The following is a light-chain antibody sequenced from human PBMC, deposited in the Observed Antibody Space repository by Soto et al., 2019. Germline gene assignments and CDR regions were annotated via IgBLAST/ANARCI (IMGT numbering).Light chain of an antibody. V-gene: IGKV1-27*01. Sequence: DIQMTQSASSVSASVGDRVTITCRASQGIGNWLAWYQQKPGKVPKLLIYAASTLQSWVPSRFSGSGSGTDFTLTISSLQPEDVATYYCQKYNSAPWTFGQGTKVDIK. CDR1: QGIGNW. CDR2: AAS. CDR3: QKYNSAPWT. J-gene: IGKJ1*01.